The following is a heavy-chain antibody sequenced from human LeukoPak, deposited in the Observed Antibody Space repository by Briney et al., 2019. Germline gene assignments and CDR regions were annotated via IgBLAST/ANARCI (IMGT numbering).Heavy chain of an antibody. V-gene: IGHV4-4*07. Sequence: SSETLSLTCTVSGGSISSYYWSWIRQPAGKGLEWIGRIYTSGSTNYNPSLKSRVTMSVDTSKNQFSLKLSSVTAADTAVYYCARERRYGRGDHGAFDIWGQGTMVTVSS. CDR1: GGSISSYY. CDR3: ARERRYGRGDHGAFDI. CDR2: IYTSGST. J-gene: IGHJ3*02. D-gene: IGHD2-21*02.